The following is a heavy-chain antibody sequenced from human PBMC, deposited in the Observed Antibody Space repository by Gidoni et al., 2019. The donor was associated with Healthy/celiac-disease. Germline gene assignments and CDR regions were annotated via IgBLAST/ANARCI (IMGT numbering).Heavy chain of an antibody. V-gene: IGHV1-69*01. CDR2: IIPIFGTA. CDR1: GGTFSSYA. Sequence: QVQLVQSGAEVKKPGSSVKVSCKASGGTFSSYAISWVRQAPGQGLEWMGGIIPIFGTANYAQKFQGRVTITADESTSTAYMELSSLRSEDTAVYYCAREGAIPWERPMISVRFDYWGQGTLVTVSS. J-gene: IGHJ4*02. D-gene: IGHD1-26*01. CDR3: AREGAIPWERPMISVRFDY.